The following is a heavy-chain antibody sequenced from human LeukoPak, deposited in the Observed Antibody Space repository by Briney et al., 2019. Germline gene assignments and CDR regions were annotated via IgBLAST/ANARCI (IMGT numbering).Heavy chain of an antibody. J-gene: IGHJ4*02. CDR3: AKDPYDSSGYTFDY. Sequence: GRSLRLSCAASGFTFSSYAMHWVRQAPGKGLEWVAFIWYDGSNKYYADSVKGRFTISRDNSKNTLYLQMNSLRAEDTAVYYCAKDPYDSSGYTFDYWGQGTLVTVSS. CDR2: IWYDGSNK. V-gene: IGHV3-33*06. D-gene: IGHD3-22*01. CDR1: GFTFSSYA.